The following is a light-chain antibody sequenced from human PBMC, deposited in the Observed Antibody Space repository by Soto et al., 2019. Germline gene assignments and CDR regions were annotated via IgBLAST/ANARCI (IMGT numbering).Light chain of an antibody. J-gene: IGLJ2*01. V-gene: IGLV2-23*01. CDR1: TSDVGDDNL. CDR3: CSYVTGTTHVI. CDR2: RGS. Sequence: QSALTQPASVSGSPGQSITISCTGITSDVGDDNLVSWYQQYPGKVPKLIIYRGSNRPSGVSDRFSGSKSGNTASLAISGLQAEDEADYYCCSYVTGTTHVISGRGTKVTVL.